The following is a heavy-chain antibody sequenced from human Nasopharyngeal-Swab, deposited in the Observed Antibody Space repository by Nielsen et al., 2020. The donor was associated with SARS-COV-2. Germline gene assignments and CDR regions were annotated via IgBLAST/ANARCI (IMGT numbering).Heavy chain of an antibody. Sequence: ETLSLTCAVYGGSFSGYYWSWIRQPPEKGLEWIGEINDSGSTNYNPSLKSRVTISVDTSKNQFSLKLSSVTAADTAVYGCAKSRRSWYAYYFDYWGQGTLVTVSS. CDR3: AKSRRSWYAYYFDY. J-gene: IGHJ4*02. CDR2: INDSGST. V-gene: IGHV4-34*01. D-gene: IGHD6-13*01. CDR1: GGSFSGYY.